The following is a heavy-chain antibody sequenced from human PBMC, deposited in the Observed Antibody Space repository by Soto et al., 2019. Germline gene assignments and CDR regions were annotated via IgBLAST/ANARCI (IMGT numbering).Heavy chain of an antibody. CDR1: GYTFTSYA. V-gene: IGHV1-3*01. D-gene: IGHD6-13*01. J-gene: IGHJ1*01. CDR2: INAGNGNT. CDR3: ARDGSSWWFQH. Sequence: ASVKVSCKASGYTFTSYAVHWVRQAPGQRLEWMGWINAGNGNTKYSQKFQGRVTITRDTSASTAYMELSSLRSEDTAVYYCARDGSSWWFQHWGQGTLVTVSS.